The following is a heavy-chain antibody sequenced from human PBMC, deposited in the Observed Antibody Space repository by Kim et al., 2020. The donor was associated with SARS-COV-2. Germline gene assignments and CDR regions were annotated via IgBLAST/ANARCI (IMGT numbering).Heavy chain of an antibody. CDR2: IDPSDSYT. J-gene: IGHJ5*02. CDR3: ARQGYCSSTSCYVGPPLDAWFDP. CDR1: GYSFTSYW. Sequence: GESLKISCKGSGYSFTSYWISWVRQMPGKGLEWMGRIDPSDSYTNYSPSFQGHVTISADKSISTAYLQWSSLKASDTAMYYCARQGYCSSTSCYVGPPLDAWFDPWGQGTLVTVSS. V-gene: IGHV5-10-1*01. D-gene: IGHD2-2*01.